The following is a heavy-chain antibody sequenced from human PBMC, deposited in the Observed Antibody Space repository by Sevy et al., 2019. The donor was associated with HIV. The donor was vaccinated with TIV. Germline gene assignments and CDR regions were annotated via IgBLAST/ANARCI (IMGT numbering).Heavy chain of an antibody. CDR2: IFYNGHI. V-gene: IGHV4-59*08. J-gene: IGHJ4*02. CDR3: AGENAWGRGYS. Sequence: SETLSLTCTVSGGSITSLYWNWIRQPPGKGLEWIANIFYNGHINYNPSLTSRFTLSLDTSKNQFSLSLSSVTAEDTAMYYCAGENAWGRGYSWGQGTLVTVSS. CDR1: GGSITSLY. D-gene: IGHD1-26*01.